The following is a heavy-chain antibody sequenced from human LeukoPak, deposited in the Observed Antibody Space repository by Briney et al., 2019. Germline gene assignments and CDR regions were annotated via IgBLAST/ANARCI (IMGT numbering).Heavy chain of an antibody. D-gene: IGHD4-17*01. CDR3: ARAPRDYDSA. Sequence: TGGSLRLSCAASGFTFSSYAMSWVRQAPGKGLEWVSVIYSGGSTYYADSVKGRFTISRDNSKNTLYLQMNSLRAEDTAVYYCARAPRDYDSAWGQGTLVTVSS. CDR1: GFTFSSYA. V-gene: IGHV3-53*01. CDR2: IYSGGST. J-gene: IGHJ5*02.